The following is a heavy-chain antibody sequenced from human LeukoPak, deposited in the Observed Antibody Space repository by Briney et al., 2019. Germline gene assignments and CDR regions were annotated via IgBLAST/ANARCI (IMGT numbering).Heavy chain of an antibody. V-gene: IGHV1-18*01. CDR2: ISAYNGNT. J-gene: IGHJ4*02. CDR1: GYTFTSYG. Sequence: ASVKVSCKASGYTFTSYGISWVRQAPGQGLEWMGWISAYNGNTNYAQKLQGRVTMTTDTSTSTAYMELRSLRSDDTAVYYCAGDYLPHCSSTSCYPAALGYWGQGTLVTVSS. CDR3: AGDYLPHCSSTSCYPAALGY. D-gene: IGHD2-2*01.